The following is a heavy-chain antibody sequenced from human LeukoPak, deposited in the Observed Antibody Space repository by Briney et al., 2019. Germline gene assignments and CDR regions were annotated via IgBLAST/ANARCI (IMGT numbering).Heavy chain of an antibody. V-gene: IGHV4-39*01. CDR1: GGSISSSSYY. CDR2: FYYSGRT. J-gene: IGHJ5*02. D-gene: IGHD3-10*01. Sequence: SETLSLTCTVSGGSISSSSYYWGWLRQPPGKGLEWIGTFYYSGRTYHNASLKSRVTISVDTSKNQFSLKLSSVTAADTAVYYCAITYYYGSWFDPWGQGTLVTVSS. CDR3: AITYYYGSWFDP.